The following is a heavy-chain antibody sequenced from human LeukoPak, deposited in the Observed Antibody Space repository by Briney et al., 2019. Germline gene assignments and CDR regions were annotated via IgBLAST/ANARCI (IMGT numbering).Heavy chain of an antibody. J-gene: IGHJ4*02. CDR2: IYYSGST. CDR1: GGSISSYY. D-gene: IGHD6-19*01. Sequence: SETLCLTCTVSGGSISSYYWSWIRQPPGKGLEWIGYIYYSGSTNYNPSLKSRVTMSEDTSKNQFSLKLSSATAADTAVYYCARLRVAVAGFDYWGQGTQVTVSS. CDR3: ARLRVAVAGFDY. V-gene: IGHV4-59*08.